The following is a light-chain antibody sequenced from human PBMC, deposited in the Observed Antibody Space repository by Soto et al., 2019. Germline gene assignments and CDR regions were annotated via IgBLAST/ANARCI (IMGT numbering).Light chain of an antibody. CDR2: DAS. CDR3: QQRSNWPPLT. J-gene: IGKJ4*01. V-gene: IGKV3-11*01. CDR1: QSVASC. Sequence: EIVLTQSPATLSLSPGERATLSCRASQSVASCLAWYQQKPGQAPRLLIYDASIRATGIPARFSGSGSGTEFTLTISSLEPDDFAVYYCQQRSNWPPLTFGGGTKVEIK.